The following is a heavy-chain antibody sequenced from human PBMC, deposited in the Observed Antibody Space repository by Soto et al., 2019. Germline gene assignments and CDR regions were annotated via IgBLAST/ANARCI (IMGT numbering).Heavy chain of an antibody. J-gene: IGHJ6*02. CDR1: GFTFSSYW. CDR2: INSDGSST. D-gene: IGHD4-4*01. V-gene: IGHV3-74*01. CDR3: ARPMTTSYYYYGMDV. Sequence: EVQLVESGGGLVQPGGSLRLSCAASGFTFSSYWMHWVRQAPGKGLVWVSRINSDGSSTSYADSVKGRFTISRDNAKKTQYLQMNSLRAEDTAVYYCARPMTTSYYYYGMDVWGQGTTVTVSS.